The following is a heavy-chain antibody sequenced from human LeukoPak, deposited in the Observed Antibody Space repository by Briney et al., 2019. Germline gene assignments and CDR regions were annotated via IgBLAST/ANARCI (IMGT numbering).Heavy chain of an antibody. D-gene: IGHD6-13*01. CDR3: AKGAYNSSWXXTXFDX. CDR2: XXNDGSNK. J-gene: IGHJ4*02. CDR1: GXXFSXXX. V-gene: IGHV3-33*06. Sequence: LSCAASGXXFSXXXXXWVXXXXXXXXXXVXXXXNDGSNKYYADSVKGRFTISRDNSKNTLFLQMNSLRAEDTAVYFCAKGAYNSSWXXTXFDXWXQG.